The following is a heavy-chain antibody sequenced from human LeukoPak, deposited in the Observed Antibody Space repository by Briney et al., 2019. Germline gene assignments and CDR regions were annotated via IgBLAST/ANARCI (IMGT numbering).Heavy chain of an antibody. CDR1: GFTFDDYG. Sequence: GGSLRLSCAASGFTFDDYGMSWVRQAPGKGLEWVSGINWNGGSTGYADSVKGRFTISRDNAKNSLYLQMNSLRAEDTALYYCATTIVVVPATNKGVDYLRQGTLVTVSS. CDR2: INWNGGST. D-gene: IGHD2-2*01. CDR3: ATTIVVVPATNKGVDY. V-gene: IGHV3-20*04. J-gene: IGHJ4*02.